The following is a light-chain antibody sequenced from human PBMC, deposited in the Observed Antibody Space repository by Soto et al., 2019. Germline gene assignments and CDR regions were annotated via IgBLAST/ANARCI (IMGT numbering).Light chain of an antibody. V-gene: IGLV2-14*01. Sequence: QSALTQPASVSGSPGQSITISCTGTASDIGNYNYVSWYQLHPGKAPKLLIYGVSNRPSGVSNRFSGSKSGNAASLTISGLQAEDEAEYYCQSYDADFVIFGGGTKVTVL. CDR3: QSYDADFVI. CDR1: ASDIGNYNY. J-gene: IGLJ2*01. CDR2: GVS.